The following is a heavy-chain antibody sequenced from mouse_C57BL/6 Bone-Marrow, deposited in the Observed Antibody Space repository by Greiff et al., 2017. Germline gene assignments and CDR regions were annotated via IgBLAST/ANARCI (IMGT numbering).Heavy chain of an antibody. D-gene: IGHD1-1*01. J-gene: IGHJ3*01. CDR3: ARKRDYYGSSYGGFAY. Sequence: DVQLVESGGGLVKPGGSLKLSCAASGFTFSDYGMHWVRQAPEKGLEWVAYISSGSSTIYYADTVKGRFTISRDNAKNTLFLQMTSLRSEDTAMYYCARKRDYYGSSYGGFAYWGQGTLVTVSA. CDR1: GFTFSDYG. V-gene: IGHV5-17*01. CDR2: ISSGSSTI.